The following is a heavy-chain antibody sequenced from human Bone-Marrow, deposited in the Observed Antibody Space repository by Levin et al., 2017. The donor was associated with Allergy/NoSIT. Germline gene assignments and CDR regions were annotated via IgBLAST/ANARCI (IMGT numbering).Heavy chain of an antibody. J-gene: IGHJ5*02. V-gene: IGHV4-39*07. CDR3: ARGHKGGRGIAAAEFDP. Sequence: SETLSLTCTVSGVSISSSGYYWGWIRQPPGKGLEWIGSIYSSGSTYYNPSLKSRVTISIDTSKNQFSLKLNSVTAADTAVYFCARGHKGGRGIAAAEFDPWGQGALVTVSS. CDR2: IYSSGST. D-gene: IGHD6-13*01. CDR1: GVSISSSGYY.